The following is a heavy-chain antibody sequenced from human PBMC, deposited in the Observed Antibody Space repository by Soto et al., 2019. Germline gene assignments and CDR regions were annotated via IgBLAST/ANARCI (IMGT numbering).Heavy chain of an antibody. CDR3: APMGV. J-gene: IGHJ6*02. Sequence: PGGSLRLSCAASGFTFISYAMSWVRQAPGKGLEWVSAISGSDNTTYYADSVKGRFTISRDNSKNTLYLQMSSLRADDTAVYYCAPMGVWGQGTTVTVSS. CDR2: ISGSDNTT. V-gene: IGHV3-23*01. CDR1: GFTFISYA.